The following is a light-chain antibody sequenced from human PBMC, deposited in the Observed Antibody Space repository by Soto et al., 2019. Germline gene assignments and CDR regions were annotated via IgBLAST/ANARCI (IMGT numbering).Light chain of an antibody. CDR1: QSVSSSY. Sequence: EIVLTQSPGTLSLSPGERTSLSCRASQSVSSSYLAWYQQKPGQAPRLLIYGASSRATGIPDRFSGSGSGTEFTLTISRLELEDFSVYYCQQYAGSPPMTFGQGTNVEIK. J-gene: IGKJ1*01. CDR2: GAS. CDR3: QQYAGSPPMT. V-gene: IGKV3-20*01.